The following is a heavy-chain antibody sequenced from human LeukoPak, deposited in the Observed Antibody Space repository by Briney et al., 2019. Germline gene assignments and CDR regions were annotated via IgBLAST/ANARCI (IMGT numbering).Heavy chain of an antibody. D-gene: IGHD6-13*01. Sequence: PGGSLRLSCTVSGFTVSSNSMNWVRQAPGKGLEWVSYISSSSSTIYYADSVKGRFTISRDNAKNSLYLQMNSLRAEDTAVYYCARDPSSWYYYYMDVWGKGTTVTVSS. CDR1: GFTVSSNS. CDR3: ARDPSSWYYYYMDV. CDR2: ISSSSSTI. V-gene: IGHV3-48*01. J-gene: IGHJ6*03.